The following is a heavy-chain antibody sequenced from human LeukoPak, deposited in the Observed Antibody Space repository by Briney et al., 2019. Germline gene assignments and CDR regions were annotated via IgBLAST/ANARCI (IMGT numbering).Heavy chain of an antibody. CDR1: GYTFTSYD. J-gene: IGHJ6*02. CDR3: ARDGPNSSGYIFYYYYGMDV. Sequence: ASVKVSCKASGYTFTSYDINWVRQATGQGLEWMGWMNPNSGNTGYAQKFQGRVTMTRNTSISTAYMELNSLRAEDTAVYYCARDGPNSSGYIFYYYYGMDVWGRGTTVTVSS. CDR2: MNPNSGNT. D-gene: IGHD3-22*01. V-gene: IGHV1-8*01.